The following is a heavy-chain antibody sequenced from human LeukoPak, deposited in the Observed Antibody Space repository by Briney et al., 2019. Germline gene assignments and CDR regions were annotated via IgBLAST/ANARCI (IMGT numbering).Heavy chain of an antibody. D-gene: IGHD6-19*01. Sequence: GGSLRLSCAASGFTFSRNATHWVRQAPGKGLEWVAFIQYDGSNDNYADSVKGRFTISRDNAKNSLYLQMNSLRAEDTAVYYCAREASGWYDYWGQGTLVTVSS. CDR3: AREASGWYDY. CDR1: GFTFSRNA. V-gene: IGHV3-30*02. J-gene: IGHJ4*02. CDR2: IQYDGSND.